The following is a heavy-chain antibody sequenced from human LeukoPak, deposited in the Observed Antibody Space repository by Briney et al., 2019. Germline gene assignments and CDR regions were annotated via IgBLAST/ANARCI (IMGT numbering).Heavy chain of an antibody. Sequence: GGSLRLSCAASGFTFSSHEMNWVRQAPGKGLEWVSYISSSGSTIYYADSVKGRFTISRDNAKNSLYLQMNSLRAEDTAVYYCARDPSNRDGYNSGDYWGQGTLVTVSS. CDR3: ARDPSNRDGYNSGDY. V-gene: IGHV3-48*03. D-gene: IGHD5-24*01. CDR2: ISSSGSTI. CDR1: GFTFSSHE. J-gene: IGHJ4*02.